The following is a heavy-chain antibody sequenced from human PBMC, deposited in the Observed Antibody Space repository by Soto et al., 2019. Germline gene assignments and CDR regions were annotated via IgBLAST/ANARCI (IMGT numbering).Heavy chain of an antibody. CDR3: ARDWLGYYDFWSGYLSYYGMDV. D-gene: IGHD3-3*01. V-gene: IGHV1-18*01. CDR2: ISAYNGNT. CDR1: GYTFTSYG. J-gene: IGHJ6*02. Sequence: GASVKVCCKSSGYTFTSYGISWVRQAPGQGLEWMGWISAYNGNTNYAQKLQGRVTMTTDTSTSTAYMELRSLRSDDTAVYYCARDWLGYYDFWSGYLSYYGMDVWGQGTTVTVSS.